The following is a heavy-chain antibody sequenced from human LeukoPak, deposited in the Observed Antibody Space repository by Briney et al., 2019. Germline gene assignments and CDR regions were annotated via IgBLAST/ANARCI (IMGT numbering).Heavy chain of an antibody. CDR1: GGTFSSYT. J-gene: IGHJ4*02. CDR3: ARDSRATTFDY. V-gene: IGHV1-69*04. CDR2: IIPILGIA. Sequence: SVKVSCKASGGTFSSYTISWVRQAPGQGLEWMGRIIPILGIANYAQKFQGRVTITADKSTSTAYMELSSLRSEDTAVYYYARDSRATTFDYWGQGTLVTVSS. D-gene: IGHD1-26*01.